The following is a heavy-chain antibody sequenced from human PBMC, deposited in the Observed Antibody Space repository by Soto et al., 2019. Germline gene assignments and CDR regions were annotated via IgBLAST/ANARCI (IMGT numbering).Heavy chain of an antibody. Sequence: SQTLSLTCAISGDSVSSNSAAWNWIRQSPSRGLEWLGRTYYRSKWYNDYAVSVKSRITINPDTSKNQFSLQLNSVTPEDTAVYYCPRVNCSSTSCYDCYYYGMDVWGQGTTVTVSS. CDR3: PRVNCSSTSCYDCYYYGMDV. D-gene: IGHD2-2*01. J-gene: IGHJ6*02. V-gene: IGHV6-1*01. CDR2: TYYRSKWYN. CDR1: GDSVSSNSAA.